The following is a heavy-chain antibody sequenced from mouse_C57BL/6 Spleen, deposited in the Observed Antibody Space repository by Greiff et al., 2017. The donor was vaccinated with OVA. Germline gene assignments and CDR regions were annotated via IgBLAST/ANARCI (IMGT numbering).Heavy chain of an antibody. Sequence: DVKLVESGGGLVKPGGSLKLSCAASGFTFSDYGMHWVRQAPEKGLEWVAYISSGSSTIYYADTVKGRFTISRDNAKNTLFLQMTSLRSEDTAMYYCERDPIYYYVMDYWGQGTSVTVSS. V-gene: IGHV5-17*01. CDR3: ERDPIYYYVMDY. J-gene: IGHJ4*01. CDR2: ISSGSSTI. CDR1: GFTFSDYG.